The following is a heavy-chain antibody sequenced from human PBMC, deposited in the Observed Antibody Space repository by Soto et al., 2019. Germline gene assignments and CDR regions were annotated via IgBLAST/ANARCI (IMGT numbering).Heavy chain of an antibody. CDR2: ISYDGSNK. Sequence: QVQLVESGGGVVQPGRSLRLSCAASGFTFSSYGMHWVRQAPGKGLEWVAVISYDGSNKYYADSVKGRFTISRDNSKNTLDLQVNSLRAEDTAVYYCAKGALVVVAATRIDYWGQGTLVTVSS. D-gene: IGHD2-15*01. CDR1: GFTFSSYG. J-gene: IGHJ4*02. CDR3: AKGALVVVAATRIDY. V-gene: IGHV3-30*18.